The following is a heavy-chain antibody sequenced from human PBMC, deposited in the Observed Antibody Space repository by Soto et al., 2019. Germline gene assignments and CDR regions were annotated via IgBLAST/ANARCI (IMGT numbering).Heavy chain of an antibody. D-gene: IGHD2-21*01. CDR1: GYTFTHYG. CDR2: ISAHNNNT. CDR3: ARFVEVRPISPSYQNGMDV. V-gene: IGHV1-18*04. Sequence: QVQLVQSGTEVKKPGASVIVSCKTSGYTFTHYGITWVRQVPGQGLEWMGWISAHNNNTKYAQKFQDRLTMTTATSTSTAYMEVRSLRFDDTAEYFCARFVEVRPISPSYQNGMDVWGQGTTVTVSS. J-gene: IGHJ6*02.